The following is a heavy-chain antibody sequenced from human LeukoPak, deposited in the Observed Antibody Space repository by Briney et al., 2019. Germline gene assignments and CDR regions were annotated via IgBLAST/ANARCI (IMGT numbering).Heavy chain of an antibody. Sequence: GGSLRLSCAASGFTFSSYGMHWVRQAPGKGPEWVAVISYDGSNKYYADSVKGRFTISRDNSKNTLYLQMNSLRAEDTAVYYCAKSDYYDSSGYYPFDYWGQGTLVTVSS. CDR1: GFTFSSYG. D-gene: IGHD3-22*01. CDR3: AKSDYYDSSGYYPFDY. V-gene: IGHV3-30*18. CDR2: ISYDGSNK. J-gene: IGHJ4*02.